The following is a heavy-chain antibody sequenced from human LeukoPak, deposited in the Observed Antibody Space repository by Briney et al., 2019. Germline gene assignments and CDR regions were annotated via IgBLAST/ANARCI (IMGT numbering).Heavy chain of an antibody. CDR2: IIPIFGTA. J-gene: IGHJ6*03. V-gene: IGHV1-69*13. Sequence: PWASVKVSCKASGGTFSSYAISWVRQAPGQGLEWMGGIIPIFGTANYAQKFQGRVTITADESTSTAYMELSSLRSEDTAVYYCARCNGAQAYYYYMDVWGKGTTVTVSS. D-gene: IGHD1-26*01. CDR3: ARCNGAQAYYYYMDV. CDR1: GGTFSSYA.